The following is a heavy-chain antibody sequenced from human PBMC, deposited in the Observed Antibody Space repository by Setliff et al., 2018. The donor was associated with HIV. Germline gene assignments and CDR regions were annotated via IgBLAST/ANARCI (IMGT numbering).Heavy chain of an antibody. Sequence: SETLSLTCAVYGGSFSGYYWSWLRQPPGKGLEWIASISYSGKTYYKASLKSRLNISADTSKNQFLLNLTSVTAADTAVYFCARHRGVRDTSGWFGINWFDPWGQGTLVTVSS. V-gene: IGHV4-34*01. CDR1: GGSFSGYY. CDR2: ISYSGKT. D-gene: IGHD6-13*01. CDR3: ARHRGVRDTSGWFGINWFDP. J-gene: IGHJ5*02.